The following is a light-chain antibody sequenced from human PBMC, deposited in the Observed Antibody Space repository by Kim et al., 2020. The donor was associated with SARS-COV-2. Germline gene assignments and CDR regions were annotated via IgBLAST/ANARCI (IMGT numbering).Light chain of an antibody. CDR1: HSLVHGDGNTY. V-gene: IGKV2-24*01. J-gene: IGKJ2*01. CDR2: KIS. CDR3: VQVTHVPFT. Sequence: VLTQTTLSSPVTLGQPATISCRSSHSLVHGDGNTYLSWLHQRPRQSQRLLISKISHRFPGVPDRFSGSGAGTDFTLRISRMEAEDVGVYYRVQVTHVPFTVGPGTKLEI.